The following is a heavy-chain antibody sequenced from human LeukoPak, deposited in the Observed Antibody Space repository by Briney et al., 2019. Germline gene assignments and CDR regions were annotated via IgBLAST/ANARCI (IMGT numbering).Heavy chain of an antibody. CDR1: GFTFSSYE. CDR3: ARGGVPIYYYYMDV. J-gene: IGHJ6*03. Sequence: TGGSLRLSCAASGFTFSSYEMNWVRQAPGKGLEWVSYISSSGSTTLYADSVKGRLTITRDNAKNSLYLQMNSLRAEDTAVYYCARGGVPIYYYYMDVWGKGTTVTISS. V-gene: IGHV3-48*03. CDR2: ISSSGSTT.